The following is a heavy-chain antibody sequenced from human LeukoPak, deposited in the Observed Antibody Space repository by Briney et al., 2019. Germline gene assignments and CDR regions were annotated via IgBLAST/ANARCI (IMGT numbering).Heavy chain of an antibody. D-gene: IGHD3-10*01. V-gene: IGHV3-23*01. CDR2: ISGSGGST. CDR3: AKDVYGSGSYYFDY. J-gene: IGHJ4*02. CDR1: GFTFSSYA. Sequence: PGGSLRLSCAASGFTFSSYAMSWVRQAPGKGLEWVSAISGSGGSTYYADSVKGRFTISRDNSKNTLYLQMNSLRAEDTAVYYCAKDVYGSGSYYFDYWGQGILVTVSP.